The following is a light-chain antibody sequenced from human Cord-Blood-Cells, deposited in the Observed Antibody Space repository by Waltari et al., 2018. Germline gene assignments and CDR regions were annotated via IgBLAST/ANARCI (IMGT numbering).Light chain of an antibody. CDR3: MQALQTPT. J-gene: IGKJ5*01. CDR1: QSLLHSNGYNY. Sequence: IVMTQSPLSLSVTPGATASISCRSSQSLLHSNGYNYLDWYLQKPGQSPQLLLYLGSTRASGVPDRFSGSGSGTDFTLKISRVEAEDVGVYYCMQALQTPTFGQGTRLEIK. CDR2: LGS. V-gene: IGKV2-28*01.